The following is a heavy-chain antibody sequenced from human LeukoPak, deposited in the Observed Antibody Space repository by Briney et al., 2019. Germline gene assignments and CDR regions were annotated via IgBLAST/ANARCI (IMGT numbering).Heavy chain of an antibody. J-gene: IGHJ4*02. CDR1: GYTFTSYY. Sequence: ASVKVSCKASGYTFTSYYMHWVRQAPGQGLEWMGIINPSGDSTTYAQNFQGRVTMTRDTSAGTVYMELSSLRSEDTAVYYCARARYGFSSSWYVYWGQGTLVTVSS. CDR2: INPSGDST. CDR3: ARARYGFSSSWYVY. V-gene: IGHV1-46*01. D-gene: IGHD6-13*01.